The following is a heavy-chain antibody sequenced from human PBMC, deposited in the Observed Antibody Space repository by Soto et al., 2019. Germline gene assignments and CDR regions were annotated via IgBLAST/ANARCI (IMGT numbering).Heavy chain of an antibody. CDR1: GFTFSSYG. V-gene: IGHV3-30*18. Sequence: PGGSLRLSCAASGFTFSSYGMHWVRQAPGKGLEWVAVMSYDGSNKYYADSVKGRFTISRDNSKNTLYLQMNSLRAEDTAVYYCAKSSPFDYWGQGTLVTVSS. CDR2: MSYDGSNK. J-gene: IGHJ4*02. CDR3: AKSSPFDY.